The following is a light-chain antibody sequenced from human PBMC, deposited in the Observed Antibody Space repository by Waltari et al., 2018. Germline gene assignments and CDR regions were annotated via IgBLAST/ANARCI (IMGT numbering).Light chain of an antibody. CDR2: AAS. CDR1: RGISSW. V-gene: IGKV1-12*01. CDR3: QQGNNFLT. J-gene: IGKJ4*01. Sequence: DIQMTQSPSFVSASVGDTVTIRCRTDRGISSWLDWYHLRPGKAPKLLIYAASRLQSWVPSRVSGSGSEREFTLTISSLQPEDTGTYFCQQGNNFLTFGGGTKVEV.